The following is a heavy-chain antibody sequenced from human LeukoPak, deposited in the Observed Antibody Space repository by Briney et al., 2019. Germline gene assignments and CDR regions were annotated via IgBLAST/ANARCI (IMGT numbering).Heavy chain of an antibody. CDR1: GGTFSSYA. Sequence: ASVKVSCKASGGTFSSYAISWVRQAPGQGLEWMGGIIPIFGTANYAQKFQGRVTITADESTSTAYMELSSLRSEDTAVYYCASGYSSSWYEAYFDYWGQGTLVTVPS. V-gene: IGHV1-69*01. D-gene: IGHD6-13*01. CDR2: IIPIFGTA. J-gene: IGHJ4*02. CDR3: ASGYSSSWYEAYFDY.